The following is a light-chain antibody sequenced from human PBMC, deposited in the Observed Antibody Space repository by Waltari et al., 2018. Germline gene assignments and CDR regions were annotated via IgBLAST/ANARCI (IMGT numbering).Light chain of an antibody. CDR1: TSNFGAGYD. V-gene: IGLV1-40*01. CDR2: DNS. CDR3: QSYDSALRNVV. Sequence: QSALTQPPSLSGAPGQRVSIHCTGKTSNFGAGYDEHWYQQLPGAAPKLLIYDNSTRPSGVPDRFSGSKSGTSASLAITGLQADDEADYYCQSYDSALRNVVFGGGTKLTV. J-gene: IGLJ2*01.